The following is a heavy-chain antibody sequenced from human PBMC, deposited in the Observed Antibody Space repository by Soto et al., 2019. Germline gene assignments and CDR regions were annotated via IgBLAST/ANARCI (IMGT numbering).Heavy chain of an antibody. D-gene: IGHD5-12*01. CDR1: GFTFSSYA. Sequence: PGGSLRLSCAASGFTFSSYAMSWVRQAPGKGLEWVSAISGSGGSTYYADPVKGRFTISRDNSKNTLYLQWSSLKASDTAMYYCARRGEGYSGYDLRDYFDYWGQGTLVTVSS. CDR2: ISGSGGST. CDR3: ARRGEGYSGYDLRDYFDY. V-gene: IGHV3-23*01. J-gene: IGHJ4*02.